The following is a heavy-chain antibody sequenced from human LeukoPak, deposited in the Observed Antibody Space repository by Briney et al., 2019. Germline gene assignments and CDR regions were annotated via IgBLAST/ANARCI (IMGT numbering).Heavy chain of an antibody. V-gene: IGHV4-39*07. CDR3: ARDSAPSHGIVRNSRWFDP. CDR1: GGSISSSSYY. J-gene: IGHJ5*02. Sequence: SETLSLTCTVSGGSISSSSYYWGWIRQPPGKGLEWIGSIYYSGSTYYNPSLKSRVTISVDTSKNQFSLKLSSVTAADTAVYYCARDSAPSHGIVRNSRWFDPWGQGTLVTVSS. CDR2: IYYSGST. D-gene: IGHD1-26*01.